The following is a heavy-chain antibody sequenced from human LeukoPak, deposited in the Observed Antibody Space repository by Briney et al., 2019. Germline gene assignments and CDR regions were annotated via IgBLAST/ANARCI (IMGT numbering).Heavy chain of an antibody. CDR3: TRESPSSGWFDP. J-gene: IGHJ5*02. D-gene: IGHD6-19*01. V-gene: IGHV1-46*01. CDR1: GYTFTSYY. Sequence: ASVKVSCKASGYTFTSYYMHWVRQAPGQGLEWMGIINPSGGSTRYAQKFQGRVTVTRDTSTSTVYMELSSLRSEDRAVYYCTRESPSSGWFDPWGQGTLVTVSS. CDR2: INPSGGST.